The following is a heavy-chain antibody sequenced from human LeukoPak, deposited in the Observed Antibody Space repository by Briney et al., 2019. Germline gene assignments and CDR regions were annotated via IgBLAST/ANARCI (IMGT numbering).Heavy chain of an antibody. CDR2: IWPDGSSK. Sequence: GGSLRLSCAASGFIFSNYGMNWVRQAPGKGLEWVAVIWPDGSSKYYADSVKGRFTISRDNSRNTLFLQMNNLRAEDTAVYYCASRSPALDYRGQGTLVTVSS. D-gene: IGHD2-2*01. J-gene: IGHJ4*02. V-gene: IGHV3-33*08. CDR3: ASRSPALDY. CDR1: GFIFSNYG.